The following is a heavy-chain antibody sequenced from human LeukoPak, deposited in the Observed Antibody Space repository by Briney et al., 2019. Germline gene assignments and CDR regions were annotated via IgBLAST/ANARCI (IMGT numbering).Heavy chain of an antibody. J-gene: IGHJ3*02. Sequence: SETLSLTCSVSGASIRSYFWSWIRQSPGKGLEWIGYVYDNDISNFNPSLESRVTILVDRSKSQFSLKLRSVTAADTAVYYCARGLALATDDAFDIWGPGTMVTASS. CDR3: ARGLALATDDAFDI. D-gene: IGHD5-12*01. CDR1: GASIRSYF. V-gene: IGHV4-59*01. CDR2: VYDNDIS.